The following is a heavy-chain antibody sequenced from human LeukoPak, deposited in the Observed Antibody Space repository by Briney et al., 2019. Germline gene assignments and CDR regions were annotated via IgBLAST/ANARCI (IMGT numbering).Heavy chain of an antibody. D-gene: IGHD3-22*01. CDR2: IHTSGST. CDR1: GGSISSYY. Sequence: SETLSLTCTFSGGSISSYYWSWIRQPAGKGLEWIGRIHTSGSTNYNPSLKSRVTMSVDTSKNQFSLKLSSVTAADTAVYYCARDVYYYDSSGRYYFDYWGQGTLVIVSS. J-gene: IGHJ4*02. CDR3: ARDVYYYDSSGRYYFDY. V-gene: IGHV4-4*07.